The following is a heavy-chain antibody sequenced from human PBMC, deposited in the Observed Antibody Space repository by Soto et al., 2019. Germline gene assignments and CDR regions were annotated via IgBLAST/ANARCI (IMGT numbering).Heavy chain of an antibody. J-gene: IGHJ6*03. Sequence: QVQLVQSGAEVKKPGASVKVSCKASGYTFTSYGISWVRQAPGQGLEWMGWISAYNGNTNYAQKLQGRVTMTTDTSTSKAYMELRSLRSDDTAVYYCARGQEDYDFWSGYPSTGYMDVWGKGTTVTVSS. CDR3: ARGQEDYDFWSGYPSTGYMDV. CDR1: GYTFTSYG. D-gene: IGHD3-3*01. V-gene: IGHV1-18*01. CDR2: ISAYNGNT.